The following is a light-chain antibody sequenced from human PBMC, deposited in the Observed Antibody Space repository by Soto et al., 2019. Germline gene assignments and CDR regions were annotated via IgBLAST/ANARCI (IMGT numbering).Light chain of an antibody. J-gene: IGKJ4*01. CDR2: AAS. Sequence: DIQLTQSPSFLSASVGDRVTITCWASQGISSFLAWYQQKPGTAPKLLIYAASTLQSGVPSRFSGSGSGTEFTLTISSLQPEDFATYHCQQLNSYPLTFGGGTKVEIK. V-gene: IGKV1-9*01. CDR3: QQLNSYPLT. CDR1: QGISSF.